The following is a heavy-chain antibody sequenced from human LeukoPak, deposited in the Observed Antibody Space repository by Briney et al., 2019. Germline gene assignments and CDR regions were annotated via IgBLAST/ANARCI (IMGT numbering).Heavy chain of an antibody. V-gene: IGHV1-18*01. J-gene: IGHJ4*02. CDR1: GYTFTSYG. CDR2: ISAYNGNR. Sequence: ASVKVSFKASGYTFTSYGISWVRQPPGQGLEWMGWISAYNGNRNYAQKLQRRVTMTTDTSTTTAYMGLRSLRSDDTAVYYCARGNSNNGPDYWGQGTLVSVSS. CDR3: ARGNSNNGPDY. D-gene: IGHD1/OR15-1a*01.